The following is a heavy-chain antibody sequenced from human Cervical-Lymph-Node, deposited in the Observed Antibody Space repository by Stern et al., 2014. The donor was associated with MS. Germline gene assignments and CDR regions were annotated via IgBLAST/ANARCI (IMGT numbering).Heavy chain of an antibody. CDR3: ARDFVDTAMITRSDYLDS. V-gene: IGHV7-4-1*02. CDR2: INTNTGNS. Sequence: EQLVQSGSELKEPGASVKVSCKASGYTLTNYPMNWVRQAPGQGLEWMGSINTNTGNSTYAQGFTGRFVFSLDTSVSTAYMHISSLKAEDTAVYYCARDFVDTAMITRSDYLDSWGQGTLVTVSS. J-gene: IGHJ4*02. D-gene: IGHD5-18*01. CDR1: GYTLTNYP.